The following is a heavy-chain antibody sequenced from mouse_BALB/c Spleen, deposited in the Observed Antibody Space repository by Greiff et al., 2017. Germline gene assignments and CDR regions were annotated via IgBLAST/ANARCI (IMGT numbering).Heavy chain of an antibody. CDR1: GFTFSGFG. CDR2: ISSGSSNI. J-gene: IGHJ4*01. V-gene: IGHV5-17*02. Sequence: EVKLQESGGGLVQPGGSRKLSCAASGFTFSGFGMHWVRQAPEKGLEWVAYISSGSSNIYYADTVKGRFTISRDNPKNTLFLQMTSLRSEATAMYYCARNESDYDYYAFDYWGQGTSVTVSS. D-gene: IGHD2-13*01. CDR3: ARNESDYDYYAFDY.